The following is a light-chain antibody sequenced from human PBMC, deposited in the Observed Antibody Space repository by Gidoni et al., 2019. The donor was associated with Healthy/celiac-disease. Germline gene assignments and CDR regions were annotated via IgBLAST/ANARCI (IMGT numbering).Light chain of an antibody. J-gene: IGKJ2*01. CDR1: QGISSY. Sequence: INWTQSPSSLSASVGDRVTITCRVSQGISSYFNRYRQKPGKVPELLVYSASNLQARVPSRFSGSGSGTDFTLTSSSLQPEDVATYCGQRASYALFFGQGTKLEIK. CDR2: SAS. CDR3: QRASYALF. V-gene: IGKV1-27*01.